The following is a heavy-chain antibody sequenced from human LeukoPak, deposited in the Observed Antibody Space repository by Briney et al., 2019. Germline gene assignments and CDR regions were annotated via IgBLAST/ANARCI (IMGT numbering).Heavy chain of an antibody. Sequence: SQTPSLTCTVSGGSISSGDYYWSWIRQPPGKGLEWIGYIYYSGSTHYNLSLKSRVTISVDASKNQFSLKLSSVTAADTAVYYCASVFRDGYNYCFDYWGQGTLFTVSS. J-gene: IGHJ4*02. D-gene: IGHD5-24*01. CDR1: GGSISSGDYY. CDR3: ASVFRDGYNYCFDY. CDR2: IYYSGST. V-gene: IGHV4-30-4*08.